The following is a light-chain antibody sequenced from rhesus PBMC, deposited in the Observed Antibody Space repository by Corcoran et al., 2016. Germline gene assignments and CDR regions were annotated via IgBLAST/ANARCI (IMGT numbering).Light chain of an antibody. CDR3: YQHSSGYFT. V-gene: IGKV3-10*01. CDR1: QSVSSY. J-gene: IGKJ3*01. CDR2: CAS. Sequence: QVILTQSPATLSLSPGARATLSCRASQSVSSYLAWYQQKPGQAPRLLIYCASSRATGIPERFIGSGAGTDFTLTISSLEPEDVGVYHCYQHSSGYFTFGPGTKLDIK.